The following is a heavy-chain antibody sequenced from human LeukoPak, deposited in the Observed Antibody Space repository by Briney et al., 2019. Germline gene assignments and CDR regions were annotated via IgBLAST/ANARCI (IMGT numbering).Heavy chain of an antibody. Sequence: GGSLRLSCAGSGFTFNNYAMSWVRRAPRKGLEWVSYISTGSSITYYADSVKGRFTISRDNAKNSLYLQMSNLRAEDTAVYFCARGGGLDVWGQGATVTVSS. CDR3: ARGGGLDV. V-gene: IGHV3-48*04. J-gene: IGHJ6*02. CDR2: ISTGSSIT. CDR1: GFTFNNYA. D-gene: IGHD3-16*01.